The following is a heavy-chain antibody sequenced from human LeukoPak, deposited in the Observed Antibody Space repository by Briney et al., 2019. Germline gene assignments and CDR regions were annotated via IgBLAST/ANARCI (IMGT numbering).Heavy chain of an antibody. CDR1: GFTLSSHS. V-gene: IGHV3-48*02. D-gene: IGHD7-27*01. CDR3: AREDDDWGPNTLDV. CDR2: IDSGSGNI. Sequence: GGSLRLSCAASGFTLSSHSMNWVRQAPGKGLEWVSYIDSGSGNIYYRDSVKGRFTISRDNAQNSLYLQMDSLRDEDTAVYYCAREDDDWGPNTLDVWGQGTVVTVSS. J-gene: IGHJ3*01.